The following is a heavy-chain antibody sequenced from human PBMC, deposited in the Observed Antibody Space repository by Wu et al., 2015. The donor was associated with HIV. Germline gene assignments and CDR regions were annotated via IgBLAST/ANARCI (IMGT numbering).Heavy chain of an antibody. Sequence: QVQLVQSGAEVKKPGSSVKVSCKASGGTFSSYAISWVRQAPGQGLEWMGGIIPIFGTANYAQKFQGRVTITADESTSTAYMELSSLRSEDTAVYYCARGYSSSWSYYYYYMDVVGTKGTTVTVSS. CDR1: GGTFSSYA. V-gene: IGHV1-69*12. CDR3: ARGYSSSWSYYYYYMDV. D-gene: IGHD6-13*01. CDR2: IIPIFGTA. J-gene: IGHJ6*03.